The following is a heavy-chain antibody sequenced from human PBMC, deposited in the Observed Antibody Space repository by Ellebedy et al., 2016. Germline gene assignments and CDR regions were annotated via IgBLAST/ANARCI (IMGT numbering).Heavy chain of an antibody. J-gene: IGHJ3*02. CDR2: IGGNGGSI. V-gene: IGHV3-74*01. D-gene: IGHD3-10*01. Sequence: GESLKISCSASGFTFSDYWMHWVRQAPGKGLVWVSRIGGNGGSIHYADSVKGRFTISRDNDKNTVYLQMNSLRAEDTAVYYCLGYRSGIAIWGPGTMVTVSS. CDR3: LGYRSGIAI. CDR1: GFTFSDYW.